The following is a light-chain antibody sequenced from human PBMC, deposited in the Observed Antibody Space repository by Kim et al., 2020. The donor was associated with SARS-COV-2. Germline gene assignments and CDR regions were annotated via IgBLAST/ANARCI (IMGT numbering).Light chain of an antibody. CDR3: HQYSSSDI. Sequence: EIVLTQSPGTLSLSPGERATLSCRASQSVSNNYLAWYQQKPGQAPRLLIYGASSRATGIPDRFSGSGSGTDFTLTISRLEPEDFAVYYCHQYSSSDIFGQGTKLEI. CDR1: QSVSNNY. V-gene: IGKV3-20*01. J-gene: IGKJ2*01. CDR2: GAS.